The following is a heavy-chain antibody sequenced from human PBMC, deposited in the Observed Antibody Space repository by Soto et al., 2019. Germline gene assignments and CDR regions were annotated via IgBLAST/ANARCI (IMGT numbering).Heavy chain of an antibody. CDR2: ISYDGSNK. V-gene: IGHV3-30*18. J-gene: IGHJ3*02. CDR1: GFTFSSYG. CDR3: AKQPDLVVVPAGGSDAFDI. D-gene: IGHD2-2*01. Sequence: QVQLVESGGGVVQPGRSLRLSCAASGFTFSSYGMHWVRQAPGKGLEWVGGISYDGSNKYYADSVKGRFTISRDTSKNTLYLQMNSLRAEDTAVYYCAKQPDLVVVPAGGSDAFDIWGQGTMVTVSS.